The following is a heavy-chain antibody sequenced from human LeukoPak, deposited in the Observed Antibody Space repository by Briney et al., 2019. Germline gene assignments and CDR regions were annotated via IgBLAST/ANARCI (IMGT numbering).Heavy chain of an antibody. CDR3: AREVPASTYYYYYMDV. V-gene: IGHV1-8*01. CDR2: MNPNNGNA. CDR1: GYTFTNNE. Sequence: VASVKVSCKASGYTFTNNEINWVRQASGQGLEWMGWMNPNNGNAGYAQKFQGRITMTRNTSISTAYMELRSLRPEDTAVYYCAREVPASTYYYYYMDVWGKGTTVTVSS. J-gene: IGHJ6*03. D-gene: IGHD2-2*01.